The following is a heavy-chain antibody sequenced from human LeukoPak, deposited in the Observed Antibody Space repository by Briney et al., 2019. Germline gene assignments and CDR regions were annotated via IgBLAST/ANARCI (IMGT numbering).Heavy chain of an antibody. Sequence: SETLSLTCTVSGGSINSYYLSWIRQPPGKGLEWIGYIYTSGTTNYNPSLKSRVTISVDTSKNQSSLKLSSVTAADTAVYYCARQGGSIAVARFDYWGQGTLVTVSS. CDR3: ARQGGSIAVARFDY. V-gene: IGHV4-4*09. D-gene: IGHD6-19*01. J-gene: IGHJ4*02. CDR1: GGSINSYY. CDR2: IYTSGTT.